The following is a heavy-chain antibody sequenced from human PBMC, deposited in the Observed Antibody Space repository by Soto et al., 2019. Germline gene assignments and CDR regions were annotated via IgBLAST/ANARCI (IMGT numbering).Heavy chain of an antibody. CDR1: GGSISSSSYY. J-gene: IGHJ3*02. V-gene: IGHV4-39*01. D-gene: IGHD3-22*01. Sequence: SETLSLTCTASGGSISSSSYYWGWIRQPPGKGLEWIGSIYYSGSTYYNPSLKSRVTISVDTSKNQFSLKLSSVTAADTAVYYCASSYYYDSSGSQDAFDIWGQGTMVTVSS. CDR3: ASSYYYDSSGSQDAFDI. CDR2: IYYSGST.